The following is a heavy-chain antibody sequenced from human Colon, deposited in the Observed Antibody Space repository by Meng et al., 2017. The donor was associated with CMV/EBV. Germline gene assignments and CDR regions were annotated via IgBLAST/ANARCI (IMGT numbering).Heavy chain of an antibody. D-gene: IGHD6-13*01. CDR2: IFYSGST. Sequence: GSLRLSCTVSGGSVSSGSYYWSWIRQPPGKGLEWVGYIFYSGSTKYNPSLKSRVTISVVTSKNQFSLKLSSVTAADTAVYYCAREHSTFDFWGQGTLVTVSS. CDR1: GGSVSSGSYY. V-gene: IGHV4-61*01. J-gene: IGHJ4*02. CDR3: AREHSTFDF.